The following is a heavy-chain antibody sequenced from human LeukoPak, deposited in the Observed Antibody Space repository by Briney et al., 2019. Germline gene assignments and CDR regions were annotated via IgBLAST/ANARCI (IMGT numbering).Heavy chain of an antibody. CDR1: GYTFTSYT. V-gene: IGHV7-4-1*02. CDR2: INTNTGNP. CDR3: ARSLGAIFGVVIPGENFDY. D-gene: IGHD3-3*01. J-gene: IGHJ4*02. Sequence: ASVKVSCKASGYTFTSYTMNWVRQAPGQGLEWMGWINTNTGNPNYAQGFTGRFVFSLDTSVSTAYLQISSLKAEDTAIYYCARSLGAIFGVVIPGENFDYWGQGTLVTVSS.